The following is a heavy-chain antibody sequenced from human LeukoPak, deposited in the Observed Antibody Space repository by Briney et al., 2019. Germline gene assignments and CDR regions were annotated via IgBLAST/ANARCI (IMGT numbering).Heavy chain of an antibody. CDR3: ARGGYSGYAFDR. J-gene: IGHJ5*02. V-gene: IGHV4-59*02. Sequence: SETLSLTCTVSGGSVSRYYWSWIRQPPGKGLEWIGNIYYNGSTNYKPSLKSRVTISVHTSKNQFSLNLRSLTAADTAVYYCARGGYSGYAFDRWGQGTRVTVSS. D-gene: IGHD5-12*01. CDR1: GGSVSRYY. CDR2: IYYNGST.